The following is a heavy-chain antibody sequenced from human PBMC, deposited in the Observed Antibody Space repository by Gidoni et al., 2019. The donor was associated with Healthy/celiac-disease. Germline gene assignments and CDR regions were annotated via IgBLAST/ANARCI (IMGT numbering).Heavy chain of an antibody. CDR2: IYYSGST. V-gene: IGHV4-59*01. Sequence: VQLQESGPGLVKPSETLSLTCTVSGGSISSYYWSWIRQPPGKGLEWIGYIYYSGSTNYNPSLKSRVTISVDTSKNQFSLKLSSVTAADTAVYYCARGRISPTDYWGQGTLVTVSS. J-gene: IGHJ4*02. CDR3: ARGRISPTDY. CDR1: GGSISSYY.